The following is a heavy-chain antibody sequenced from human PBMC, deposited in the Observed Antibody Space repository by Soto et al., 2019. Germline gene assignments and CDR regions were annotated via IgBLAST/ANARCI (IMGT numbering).Heavy chain of an antibody. Sequence: QMQLVQSGPEVKKPGTSVKVSCKASGFTFTSSAVQWVRQARGQRLEWIGWIVVGSGNTNYAQKFQERVTITRDMSTSTAYMELSSLRSEDTAVYYCAADRRGSRYSYGSFDADYYFDYWCQGTLVTVSS. CDR2: IVVGSGNT. D-gene: IGHD5-18*01. V-gene: IGHV1-58*01. J-gene: IGHJ4*02. CDR1: GFTFTSSA. CDR3: AADRRGSRYSYGSFDADYYFDY.